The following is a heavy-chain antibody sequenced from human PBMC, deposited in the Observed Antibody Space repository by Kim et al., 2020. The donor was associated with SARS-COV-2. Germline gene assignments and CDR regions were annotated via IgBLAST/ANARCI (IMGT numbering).Heavy chain of an antibody. CDR1: GFTFSSYG. CDR2: ISFDGGNE. D-gene: IGHD3-22*01. Sequence: GGSLRLSCAVSGFTFSSYGMHWVRQAPGKGLEWLTFISFDGGNEYYAESVKGRCTISRDNSKNTLYLQLNDLRVEDTAVYYCARDRRDYYDTTTYSSIGTPDFWGQGTLVPVSS. V-gene: IGHV3-30*03. CDR3: ARDRRDYYDTTTYSSIGTPDF. J-gene: IGHJ4*02.